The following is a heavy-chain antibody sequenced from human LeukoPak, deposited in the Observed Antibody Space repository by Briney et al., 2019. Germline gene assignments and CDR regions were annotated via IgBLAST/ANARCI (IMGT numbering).Heavy chain of an antibody. Sequence: GGSLRLSCAASGFTFSNYWLHCVRQAPGKGLVWVSRINSDGSSTSYADSVKGRFTISRDNAKNTLYLQMNSLRAEDTAVYYCARDGYCSSTSCYYFDYWGQGTLVTVSS. CDR1: GFTFSNYW. D-gene: IGHD2-2*01. CDR2: INSDGSST. J-gene: IGHJ4*02. V-gene: IGHV3-74*01. CDR3: ARDGYCSSTSCYYFDY.